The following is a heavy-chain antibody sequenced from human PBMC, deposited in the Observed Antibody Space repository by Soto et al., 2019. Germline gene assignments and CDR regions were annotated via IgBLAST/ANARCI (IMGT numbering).Heavy chain of an antibody. Sequence: SETLSLTCAVSGGSISSSNWWSWVRQPPGKGLEWIGEIYHSGSTNYNPSLKSRVTISVDTSKNQFSLKLSSVTAADTAVYYCASSNIAAAGFYYYGMDVRARRTTVTVSS. CDR2: IYHSGST. D-gene: IGHD6-13*01. J-gene: IGHJ6*02. CDR1: GGSISSSNW. V-gene: IGHV4-4*02. CDR3: ASSNIAAAGFYYYGMDV.